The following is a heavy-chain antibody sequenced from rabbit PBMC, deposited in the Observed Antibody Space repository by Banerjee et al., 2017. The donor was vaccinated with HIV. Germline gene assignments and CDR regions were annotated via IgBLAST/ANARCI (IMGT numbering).Heavy chain of an antibody. CDR2: INTGSGT. J-gene: IGHJ4*01. D-gene: IGHD8-1*01. V-gene: IGHV1S40*01. CDR1: GFTFSNYF. Sequence: QSLEESGGDLVKPGASLTLTCKASGFTFSNYFMFWVRQAPGKGLEWITCINTGSGTYYASWAKGRFTISKTSSTTVTLQMTSLTAADTATYFCARGAGYGGTGYGMPFNLWGPGTLVTVS. CDR3: ARGAGYGGTGYGMPFNL.